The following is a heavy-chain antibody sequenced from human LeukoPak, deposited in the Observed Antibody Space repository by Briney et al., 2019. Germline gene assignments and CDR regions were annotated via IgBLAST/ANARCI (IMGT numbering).Heavy chain of an antibody. CDR2: ISGSGGNT. V-gene: IGHV3-23*01. Sequence: GGSLRLSCAASGITFSSYAMSWVRQAPGKGLEWVSVISGSGGNTYYADSVKGRFTISRDNSKNSLYLQMNSLRTEDTALYYCAKGGRTQWLVDYWGQGTLVTVSS. CDR1: GITFSSYA. D-gene: IGHD6-19*01. CDR3: AKGGRTQWLVDY. J-gene: IGHJ4*02.